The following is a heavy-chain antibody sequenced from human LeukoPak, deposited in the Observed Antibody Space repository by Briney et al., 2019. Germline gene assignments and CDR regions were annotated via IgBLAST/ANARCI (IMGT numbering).Heavy chain of an antibody. V-gene: IGHV2-5*02. CDR1: GFSLSTSGVG. D-gene: IGHD3-22*01. Sequence: SGPTLVKPTQTLTLTCTFSGFSLSTSGVGVGWIRQPPGKALEWLALIYWDDDKRYSPSLKSRLTITKDTSKNQVVLTMTNMDPVDTATYYYAHRQPPYIYYDSSGYDNWFDPWGQGTLVTVSS. J-gene: IGHJ5*02. CDR2: IYWDDDK. CDR3: AHRQPPYIYYDSSGYDNWFDP.